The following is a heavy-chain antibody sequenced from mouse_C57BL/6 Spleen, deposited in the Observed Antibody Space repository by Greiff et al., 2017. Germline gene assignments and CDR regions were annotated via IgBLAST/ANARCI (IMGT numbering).Heavy chain of an antibody. V-gene: IGHV1-82*01. Sequence: VQLQQSGPELVKPGASVKISCKASGYAFSSSWMNWVKQRPGKGLEWIGRIYPGDGDTNYNGKFKGKATLTADKSSSTAYMQLSSLTSEDSAVYFCARSKRSYWYFDVWGTGTTVTVSS. CDR2: IYPGDGDT. J-gene: IGHJ1*03. CDR3: ARSKRSYWYFDV. CDR1: GYAFSSSW.